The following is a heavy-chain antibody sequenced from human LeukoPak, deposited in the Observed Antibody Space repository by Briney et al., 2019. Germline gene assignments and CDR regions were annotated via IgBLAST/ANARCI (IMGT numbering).Heavy chain of an antibody. CDR1: GFAFSSYG. J-gene: IGHJ4*02. CDR3: AKDLGPYYYDSSGFDY. V-gene: IGHV3-30*02. D-gene: IGHD3-22*01. CDR2: IRYDGSNK. Sequence: PGGSLRLSCAASGFAFSSYGMHWVRQAPGKGLEWVAFIRYDGSNKYYADSVKGRFTISRDNSKNTLYLQMNSLRAEDTAVYYCAKDLGPYYYDSSGFDYWGQGTLVTVSS.